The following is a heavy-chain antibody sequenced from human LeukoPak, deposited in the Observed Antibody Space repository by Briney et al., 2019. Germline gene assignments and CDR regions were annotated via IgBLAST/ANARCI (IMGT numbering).Heavy chain of an antibody. V-gene: IGHV4-61*01. D-gene: IGHD4-17*01. J-gene: IGHJ5*02. CDR3: AVMTTVTTLGFDP. Sequence: SETLSLTCTVSGVSASSGSYYWGWIRQPPGKGLEWIGYIYYSGSTNYNPSLKSRVTISVDTSKNQFSLKLSSVTAADTAVYYCAVMTTVTTLGFDPWGQGTLVTVSS. CDR1: GVSASSGSYY. CDR2: IYYSGST.